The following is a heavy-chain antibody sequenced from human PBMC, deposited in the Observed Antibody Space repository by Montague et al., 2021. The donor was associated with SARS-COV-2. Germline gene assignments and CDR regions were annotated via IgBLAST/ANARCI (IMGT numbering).Heavy chain of an antibody. D-gene: IGHD3-3*01. CDR3: AGGKYYDFWSGYYSHDYVYRMDA. Sequence: SETLSLTCTVSGGSISSYYWSWIRQSAGKGLEWIGRIHTSGSTXXXPSXXXRVTMSVDTSKNQFSLKLSSVTAADTAVYYCAGGKYYDFWSGYYSHDYVYRMDAWGQGTPVTVSS. J-gene: IGHJ6*02. CDR1: GGSISSYY. CDR2: IHTSGST. V-gene: IGHV4-4*07.